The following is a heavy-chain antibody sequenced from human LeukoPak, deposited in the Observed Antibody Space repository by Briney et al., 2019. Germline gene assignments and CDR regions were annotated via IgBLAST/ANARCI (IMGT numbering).Heavy chain of an antibody. CDR1: RFTFSTYA. J-gene: IGHJ4*02. D-gene: IGHD3-10*01. CDR3: AIKAKGDY. CDR2: ISNSGGST. Sequence: GGSLRLSCAASRFTFSTYAMSWIRQAPGKGLEWVSTISNSGGSTYYADSVKGRFTISRDNSKNTLYLQMNSLRAEDTAVYYSAIKAKGDYWGQGTLVTVSS. V-gene: IGHV3-23*01.